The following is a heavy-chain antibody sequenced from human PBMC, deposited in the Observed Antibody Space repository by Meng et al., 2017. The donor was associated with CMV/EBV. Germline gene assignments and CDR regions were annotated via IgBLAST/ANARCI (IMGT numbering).Heavy chain of an antibody. CDR3: ARDAKDQNYDFWSGYPDAFDI. J-gene: IGHJ3*02. Sequence: GGSLRLSCAASGFTFSDYYMSWIRQAPGKGLEWVSYISSSGSTIYYADSVKGRFTISRDNAKNSLYLQMNSLRAEDTAVYYCARDAKDQNYDFWSGYPDAFDIWGQGTMVTVSS. V-gene: IGHV3-11*01. D-gene: IGHD3-3*01. CDR2: ISSSGSTI. CDR1: GFTFSDYY.